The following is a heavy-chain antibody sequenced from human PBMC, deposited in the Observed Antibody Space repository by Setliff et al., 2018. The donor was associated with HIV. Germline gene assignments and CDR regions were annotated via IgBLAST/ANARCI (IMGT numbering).Heavy chain of an antibody. V-gene: IGHV4-39*07. CDR2: VSQSGST. CDR1: GVSINRTDHY. Sequence: SETLSLTCSVSGVSINRTDHYWGWIRQSPGKRLEWIGSVSQSGSTYYNPSLRSRVTMSIDTSKNQISLKLNSVTAADTATYYCARSNPGITAGLLAYWGPGTLVTVSS. CDR3: ARSNPGITAGLLAY. D-gene: IGHD6-13*01. J-gene: IGHJ4*02.